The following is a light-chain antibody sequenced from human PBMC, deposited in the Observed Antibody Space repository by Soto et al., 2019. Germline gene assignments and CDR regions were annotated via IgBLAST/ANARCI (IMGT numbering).Light chain of an antibody. CDR1: QSISSY. V-gene: IGKV1-39*01. CDR2: AAS. J-gene: IGKJ1*01. CDR3: QESYSTPTLT. Sequence: DIQMTQSPSSLSASVGDRVTITCRASQSISSYLNWYQQKPGKAPKLLIYAASSLQSGVPSRFSGSGSGTDFTLTISSLHPEDFATYYGQESYSTPTLTFGQGTRVDIK.